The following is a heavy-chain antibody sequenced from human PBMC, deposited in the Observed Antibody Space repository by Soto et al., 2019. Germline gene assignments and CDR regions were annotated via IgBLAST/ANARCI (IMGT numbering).Heavy chain of an antibody. CDR2: ISGSGGST. Sequence: GGSLRLSCAASGFTFSSYAMSWVRQAPGKGLEWVSAISGSGGSTYYADSVKGRFTISRDNSKNTLYLQMNSLRAEDTAVYYCAKGGRAVDIQDLDYWGQGTLVTVSS. CDR1: GFTFSSYA. D-gene: IGHD6-19*01. V-gene: IGHV3-23*01. CDR3: AKGGRAVDIQDLDY. J-gene: IGHJ4*02.